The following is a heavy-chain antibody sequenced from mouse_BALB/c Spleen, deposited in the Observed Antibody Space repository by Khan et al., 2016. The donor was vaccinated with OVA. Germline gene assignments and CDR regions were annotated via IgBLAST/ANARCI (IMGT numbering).Heavy chain of an antibody. Sequence: VQLKESGPGLVAPSQSLSITCTVSGFSLTGYGVHWVRQPPGKGLEWLGMIWGDGSTDYNSAFKSRLSISKDRSKSQVFLKMNSLQTDDTAMYYYARAYNGDYREAMDYWGQGTLVTVSA. V-gene: IGHV2-6-7*01. D-gene: IGHD2-13*01. CDR1: GFSLTGYG. J-gene: IGHJ4*01. CDR3: ARAYNGDYREAMDY. CDR2: IWGDGST.